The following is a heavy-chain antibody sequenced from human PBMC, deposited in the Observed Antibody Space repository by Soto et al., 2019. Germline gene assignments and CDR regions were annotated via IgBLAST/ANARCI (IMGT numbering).Heavy chain of an antibody. CDR2: IYYSGST. CDR1: GGSISNHY. D-gene: IGHD5-18*01. Sequence: PSETLSLTCTVSGGSISNHYWTWIRQPPGKGLEWIGYIYYSGSTNYSPSLKSRVTISVDTSKNQFSLKLTSVTAADTAVYYCARHGYSYGFVPGYLDYWGQGTLVTVS. J-gene: IGHJ4*02. CDR3: ARHGYSYGFVPGYLDY. V-gene: IGHV4-59*08.